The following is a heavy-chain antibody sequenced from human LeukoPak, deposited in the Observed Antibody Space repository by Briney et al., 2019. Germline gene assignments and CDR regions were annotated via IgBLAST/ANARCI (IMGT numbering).Heavy chain of an antibody. CDR3: AKNGQSGFSFDP. V-gene: IGHV4-59*12. CDR2: IYYSGST. J-gene: IGHJ5*02. CDR1: GGSISSYY. Sequence: SETLSLTCTVSGGSISSYYWSWIRQPPGKGLEWIGYIYYSGSTNYNPSLKSRVTISVDTSKNQFSLKLNSVTAADTAVYYCAKNGQSGFSFDPWGQGTLVTVSS. D-gene: IGHD3-3*01.